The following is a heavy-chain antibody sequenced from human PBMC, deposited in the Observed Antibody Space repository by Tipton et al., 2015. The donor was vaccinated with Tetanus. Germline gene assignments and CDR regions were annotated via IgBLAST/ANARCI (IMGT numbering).Heavy chain of an antibody. J-gene: IGHJ5*02. V-gene: IGHV4-61*01. Sequence: TLSLTCTVSGGSVRRTNSYWSWLRQPPGKGLEWIGYIYYSGTTKYNPSLKSRVTMSVDTSKNQFSLRLNSVTAADTAMYYCVRSSPIRVADKWVVDWFDPWGQGTLVTVSS. CDR1: GGSVRRTNSY. CDR3: VRSSPIRVADKWVVDWFDP. CDR2: IYYSGTT. D-gene: IGHD6-19*01.